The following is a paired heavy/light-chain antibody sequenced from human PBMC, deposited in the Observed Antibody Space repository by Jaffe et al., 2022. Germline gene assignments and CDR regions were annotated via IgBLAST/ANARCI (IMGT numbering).Heavy chain of an antibody. CDR1: GYSINSVYF. Sequence: QVQLQESGPGLVKPSETLSLTCAVSGYSINSVYFWGWIRQPPGKGLQWIGTIKYSGDTYYNPSLKSRVTISLDTSKNQFSLKLNSVTAADTAVYYCARRMAVTAGYFDLWGRGTLATVSA. CDR2: IKYSGDT. CDR3: ARRMAVTAGYFDL. V-gene: IGHV4-38-2*01. D-gene: IGHD2-21*02. J-gene: IGHJ2*01.
Light chain of an antibody. J-gene: IGKJ2*01. V-gene: IGKV3D-20*01. Sequence: EIVLTQSPATLSLSPGERATLSCGASQSVSSSYLAWYQQKPGLAPRLLIYDASSRATGVPDRFSGSGSGTDFTLTISRLEPEDFAVYYCQQYGGSPPYTFGQGTKLEIK. CDR2: DAS. CDR3: QQYGGSPPYT. CDR1: QSVSSSY.